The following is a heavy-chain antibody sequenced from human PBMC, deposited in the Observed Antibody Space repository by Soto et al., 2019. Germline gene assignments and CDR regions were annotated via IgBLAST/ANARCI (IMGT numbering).Heavy chain of an antibody. Sequence: GGSLRLSCVVSGFTFSSYRMSWVRQAPGKGLEWVANIKQDGSDKYYVDSVKGRFTISRDNAKNSLYLQMNSLRAEDTALYYCARAPDYAHYFDFWGQGALVTSPQ. CDR2: IKQDGSDK. J-gene: IGHJ4*02. CDR1: GFTFSSYR. CDR3: ARAPDYAHYFDF. V-gene: IGHV3-7*01. D-gene: IGHD4-17*01.